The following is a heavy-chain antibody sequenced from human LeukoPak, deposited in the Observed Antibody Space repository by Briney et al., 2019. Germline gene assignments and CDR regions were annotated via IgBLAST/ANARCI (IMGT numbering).Heavy chain of an antibody. Sequence: SETLSLTCTVSGDSISRGSYYWSWIRQPAGKGLEWIGRIYTSGSTNYNPSLKSRVTISLDTSKSQFSLKLSSVTAADTAVYYCARGREITNWYGNVPPSFSDYWGQGTLVTVSS. V-gene: IGHV4-61*02. D-gene: IGHD1-1*01. CDR1: GDSISRGSYY. CDR2: IYTSGST. CDR3: ARGREITNWYGNVPPSFSDY. J-gene: IGHJ4*02.